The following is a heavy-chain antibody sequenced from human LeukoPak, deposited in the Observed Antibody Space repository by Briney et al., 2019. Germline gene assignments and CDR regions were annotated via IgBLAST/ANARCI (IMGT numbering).Heavy chain of an antibody. CDR3: ARDSEGLDAFDI. Sequence: SETLSPTCTVSGGSISSYYWSWIRQPPGKGLEWMGYIYYSGSTNYNPSLKSRVTISVDTSKNQFSLKLNSVTAADTAVYYCARDSEGLDAFDIWGQGTMVTVSS. CDR2: IYYSGST. V-gene: IGHV4-59*01. J-gene: IGHJ3*02. CDR1: GGSISSYY. D-gene: IGHD1-14*01.